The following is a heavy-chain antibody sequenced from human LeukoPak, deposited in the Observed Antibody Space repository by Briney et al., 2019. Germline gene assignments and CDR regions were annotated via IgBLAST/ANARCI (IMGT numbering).Heavy chain of an antibody. Sequence: GGSLRLSCAASGFTFSSYGMHWVRQAPGKGLEWVAVISYDGSNKYYADSVKGRFTISRDNSKNTLYLQMNSLRAEDTAVYYCAKDLGVIAVAGVDYWGQGTLVTVSS. CDR2: ISYDGSNK. D-gene: IGHD6-19*01. CDR1: GFTFSSYG. J-gene: IGHJ4*02. V-gene: IGHV3-30*18. CDR3: AKDLGVIAVAGVDY.